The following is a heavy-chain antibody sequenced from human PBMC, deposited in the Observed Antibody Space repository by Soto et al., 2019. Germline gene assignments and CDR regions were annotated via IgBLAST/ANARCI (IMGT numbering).Heavy chain of an antibody. Sequence: ASVKVSCKASGYTFTSYDINWVRQATGQGLEWMGWMNPNSGNTGYAQKFQGRVTMTRNTSISTAYMELSSLRSEDTAVYYCARAVGRAVAGTNNWFDPWGQGTLVTVSS. D-gene: IGHD6-19*01. V-gene: IGHV1-8*01. J-gene: IGHJ5*02. CDR1: GYTFTSYD. CDR3: ARAVGRAVAGTNNWFDP. CDR2: MNPNSGNT.